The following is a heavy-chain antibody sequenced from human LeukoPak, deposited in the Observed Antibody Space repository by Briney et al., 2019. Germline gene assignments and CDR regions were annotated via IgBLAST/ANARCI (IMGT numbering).Heavy chain of an antibody. CDR1: GFTVSSNE. CDR3: AKVRFGVTARYHFDF. V-gene: IGHV3-38-3*01. D-gene: IGHD3-10*01. Sequence: GGSLRLSCAASGFTVSSNEMSWVRQAPGKGLEWVSSISGGSTYYADSVKGRFTISRDNSKNTLYLQMNSLRAEDTAVYYCAKVRFGVTARYHFDFWGQGTLVTVSS. CDR2: ISGGST. J-gene: IGHJ4*02.